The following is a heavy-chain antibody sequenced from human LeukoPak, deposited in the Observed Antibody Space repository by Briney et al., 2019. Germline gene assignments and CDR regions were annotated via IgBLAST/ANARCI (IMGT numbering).Heavy chain of an antibody. CDR3: AREGRWLQPRGYYYGMDV. V-gene: IGHV4-39*07. CDR2: IYYSGSI. Sequence: SETLSLTCTVSGSSISSSSYYWGWIRQPPGKGLEWIGSIYYSGSIYYNPSLKSRVTISVDTSKNQFSLKLSSVTAADTAVYYCAREGRWLQPRGYYYGMDVWGQGTTVTVSS. D-gene: IGHD5-24*01. J-gene: IGHJ6*02. CDR1: GSSISSSSYY.